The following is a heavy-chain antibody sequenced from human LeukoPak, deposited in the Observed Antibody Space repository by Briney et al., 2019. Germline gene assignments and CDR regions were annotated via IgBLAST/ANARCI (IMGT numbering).Heavy chain of an antibody. J-gene: IGHJ6*04. CDR3: ARGPLYYYGSGRGYGMDV. D-gene: IGHD3-10*01. V-gene: IGHV1-46*01. Sequence: ASVKVSCKASGYTFTSYYMHWVRQAPGQGLEWMGIINPSGGSTSYAQKFQGRVTMTRDTSTSAVYMELSSLRSEDTAVYYCARGPLYYYGSGRGYGMDVWGKGTTVTVSS. CDR2: INPSGGST. CDR1: GYTFTSYY.